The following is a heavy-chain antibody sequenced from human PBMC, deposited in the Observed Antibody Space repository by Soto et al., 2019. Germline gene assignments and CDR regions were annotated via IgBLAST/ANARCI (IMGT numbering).Heavy chain of an antibody. CDR1: GYSFTSYW. V-gene: IGHV5-10-1*01. CDR3: ASRYAHYGGRYCYCGMDV. Sequence: GESLKISCKGSGYSFTSYWISWVRQMPGKGLEWMGRIDPSDSYTNYSPSFQGHVTISADKSISTAYLQWSSLKASDTAMYYCASRYAHYGGRYCYCGMDVWGQGTTVTVSS. CDR2: IDPSDSYT. J-gene: IGHJ6*02. D-gene: IGHD4-17*01.